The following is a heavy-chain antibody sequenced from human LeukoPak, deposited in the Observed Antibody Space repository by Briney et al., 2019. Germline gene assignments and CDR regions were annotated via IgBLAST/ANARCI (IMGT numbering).Heavy chain of an antibody. V-gene: IGHV3-21*01. D-gene: IGHD2-8*01. Sequence: GGSLRLSCAASGFTFSSYSMNRVRQAPGKGLEWVSSISSSSSYIYYADSVKGRFTISRDNAKNSLYLQMNSLRAEDTAVYYCAREARDCTNGVCYTDYFDYWGQGTLVTVSS. CDR1: GFTFSSYS. CDR2: ISSSSSYI. CDR3: AREARDCTNGVCYTDYFDY. J-gene: IGHJ4*02.